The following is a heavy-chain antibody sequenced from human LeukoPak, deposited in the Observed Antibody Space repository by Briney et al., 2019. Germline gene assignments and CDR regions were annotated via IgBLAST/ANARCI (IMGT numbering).Heavy chain of an antibody. CDR3: ARGYASGSYYNEDYFDY. CDR1: GFTFSSYW. CDR2: IKSDGSST. Sequence: GGSLRLSCAASGFTFSSYWMHWVRQAPGKGLVWVSRIKSDGSSTSYADSVKRRFTISRDNAKNSLYLQMNSLRAEDTAVYYCARGYASGSYYNEDYFDYWGQGTLVTVSS. D-gene: IGHD3-10*01. V-gene: IGHV3-74*01. J-gene: IGHJ4*02.